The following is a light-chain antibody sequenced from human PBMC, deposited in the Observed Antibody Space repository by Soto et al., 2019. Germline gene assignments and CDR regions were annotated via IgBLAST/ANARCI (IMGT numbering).Light chain of an antibody. J-gene: IGKJ1*01. Sequence: IVLTQSPGTLSLSPGERATLSCRASQTISSSSLAWYQQKGGQAPRLLIYGASSRATGIPDRFSGSGSGTDFTLTIRRLEPDDFAVYYCKQYGSSPWTFGQGTKVDNK. CDR1: QTISSSS. V-gene: IGKV3-20*01. CDR3: KQYGSSPWT. CDR2: GAS.